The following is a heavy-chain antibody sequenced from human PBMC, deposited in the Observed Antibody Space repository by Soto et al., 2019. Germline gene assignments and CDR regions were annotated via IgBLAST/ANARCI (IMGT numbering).Heavy chain of an antibody. CDR2: IIPIFGTA. CDR3: ARDKGIAVAGTVPRTNGMDV. V-gene: IGHV1-69*13. D-gene: IGHD6-19*01. J-gene: IGHJ6*02. Sequence: SVKVSCKASGGTFSSYAISWVRQAPGQGLEWMGGIIPIFGTANYAQKFQGRVTITADESTSTAYMELSSLRSEDTAVYYCARDKGIAVAGTVPRTNGMDVWGQGTTVTVSS. CDR1: GGTFSSYA.